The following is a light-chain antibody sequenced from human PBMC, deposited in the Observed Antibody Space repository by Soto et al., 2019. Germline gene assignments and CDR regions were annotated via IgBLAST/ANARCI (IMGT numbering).Light chain of an antibody. CDR3: YSYRSSTIYSHV. CDR2: NVD. V-gene: IGLV2-14*03. Sequence: QSVLTQPASVSGSPGQSITISFTGASSDVGASDSVSWYQQHAGKAPQLVIYNVDRRPSGISDRFSGSKAGNTASLTISGLQAEDEADYYCYSYRSSTIYSHVFGSGTKVTVL. CDR1: SSDVGASDS. J-gene: IGLJ1*01.